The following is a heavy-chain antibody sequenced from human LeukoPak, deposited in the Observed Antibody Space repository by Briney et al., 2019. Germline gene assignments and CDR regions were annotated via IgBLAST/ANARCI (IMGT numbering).Heavy chain of an antibody. Sequence: PSETLSLTCTVSGGSISSYYWSWIRQPAGRGLEWIGRIYTSGSTNYNPSLKSRVTMSVDTSKNQFSLKLSSVTAADTAVYYCARFNWNDEGFYFDYWGQGTLVTVSS. D-gene: IGHD1-20*01. CDR2: IYTSGST. CDR1: GGSISSYY. J-gene: IGHJ4*02. CDR3: ARFNWNDEGFYFDY. V-gene: IGHV4-4*07.